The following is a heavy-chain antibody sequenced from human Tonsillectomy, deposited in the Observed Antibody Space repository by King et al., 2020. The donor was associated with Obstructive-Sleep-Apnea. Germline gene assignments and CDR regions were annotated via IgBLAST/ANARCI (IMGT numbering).Heavy chain of an antibody. D-gene: IGHD5-18*01. CDR2: IYYSGST. CDR1: GGSISSSSY. V-gene: IGHV4-39*07. Sequence: QLQESGPGLVKPSETLSLTCTVSGGSISSSSYWGWIRQPPGKGLEWIGHIYYSGSTYYNPSLKSRVTISVDTSKNQFSLELNSVTAADTAVYYCARSDRDIAMGLFDYWGKGALVTVSS. J-gene: IGHJ4*02. CDR3: ARSDRDIAMGLFDY.